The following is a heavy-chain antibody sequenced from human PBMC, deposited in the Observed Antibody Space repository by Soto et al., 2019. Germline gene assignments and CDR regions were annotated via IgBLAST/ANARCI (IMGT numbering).Heavy chain of an antibody. D-gene: IGHD3-3*01. Sequence: ASVKVSCKASGYTFTSYGISWVRQAPGQGLEWMGWISAYNGNTNYAQKLQGRVTMTTDTSTSTAYMELRNQRSDDTAVYYCARHYVFWSGYYTGDYYYYGMDVWGQGTTVTVSS. CDR1: GYTFTSYG. CDR2: ISAYNGNT. CDR3: ARHYVFWSGYYTGDYYYYGMDV. V-gene: IGHV1-18*01. J-gene: IGHJ6*02.